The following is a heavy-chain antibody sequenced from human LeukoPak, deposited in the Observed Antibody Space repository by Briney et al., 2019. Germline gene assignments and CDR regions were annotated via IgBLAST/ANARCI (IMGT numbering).Heavy chain of an antibody. CDR1: GYTFTSYY. Sequence: ASVKVSCKASGYTFTSYYMHWVRQAPGQGLEWMGWISAYNGNTNYAQKLQGRVTMTTDTSTSTAYMELRSLRSDDTAVYYCARDSIGDYYGSGSRTYALDYWGQGTLVTVSS. D-gene: IGHD3-10*01. CDR2: ISAYNGNT. J-gene: IGHJ4*02. V-gene: IGHV1-18*04. CDR3: ARDSIGDYYGSGSRTYALDY.